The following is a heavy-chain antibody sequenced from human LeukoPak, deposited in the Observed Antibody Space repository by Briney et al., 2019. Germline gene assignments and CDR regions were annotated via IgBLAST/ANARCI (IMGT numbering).Heavy chain of an antibody. CDR1: GFTVSSNY. CDR2: IYSGGST. V-gene: IGHV3-53*01. CDR3: AREEYSSSWQY. J-gene: IGHJ4*02. Sequence: PGGSLRLSCAASGFTVSSNYMSWVRQAPGKGLEWVSVIYSGGSTYYADSVKGRFTISRDNSKNTLCLQMNSLRAEDTAVYYCAREEYSSSWQYWGQGTLVTVSS. D-gene: IGHD6-13*01.